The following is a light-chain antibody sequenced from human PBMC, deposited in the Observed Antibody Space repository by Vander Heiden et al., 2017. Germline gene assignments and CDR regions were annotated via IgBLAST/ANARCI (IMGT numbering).Light chain of an antibody. V-gene: IGLV1-51*01. CDR3: GGWDSVLRVVL. J-gene: IGLJ2*01. CDR2: DDY. Sequence: QSVLTQPPSVSAASGQKVTISCSGSYSNIGNNYVFWYQQFPGTAPKLLIYDDYKRPSGIPDRFSGSKSGASATLGISGLQTGDEADYYCGGWDSVLRVVLFGGGTKLTVL. CDR1: YSNIGNNY.